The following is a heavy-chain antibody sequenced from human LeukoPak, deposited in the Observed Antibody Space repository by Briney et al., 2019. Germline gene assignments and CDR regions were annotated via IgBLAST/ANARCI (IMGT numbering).Heavy chain of an antibody. D-gene: IGHD3-10*01. CDR2: IYYSGST. V-gene: IGHV4-59*12. Sequence: SETLSLTCTVSGGSISSYYWSWIRQPPGKGLEWIGYIYYSGSTYYNPSLKSRVTISVDTSKNQFSLKLSSVTAAGTAVYYCARDSGTTGEVKFDPWGQGTLVTVSS. J-gene: IGHJ5*02. CDR3: ARDSGTTGEVKFDP. CDR1: GGSISSYY.